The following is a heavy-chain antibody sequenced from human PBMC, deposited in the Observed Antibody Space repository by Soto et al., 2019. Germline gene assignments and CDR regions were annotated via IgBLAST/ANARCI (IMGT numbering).Heavy chain of an antibody. CDR2: ISGSGGDT. V-gene: IGHV3-23*01. J-gene: IGHJ1*01. D-gene: IGHD2-2*01. Sequence: LRLSCAASGFTFSSYAMSWVRQAPGKGLEWVSVISGSGGDTYYADSVKGRFTISRDNSKNTLSLQMNSLRAEDTAVYYCAKARGSSTPAPGSYWGQGTLVTVSS. CDR1: GFTFSSYA. CDR3: AKARGSSTPAPGSY.